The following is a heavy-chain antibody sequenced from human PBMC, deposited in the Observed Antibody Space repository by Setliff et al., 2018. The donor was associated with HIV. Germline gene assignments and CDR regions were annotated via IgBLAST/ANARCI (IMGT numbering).Heavy chain of an antibody. CDR3: TTAPDIVVVPAATLGHLYMDV. D-gene: IGHD2-2*01. V-gene: IGHV3-15*01. J-gene: IGHJ6*03. CDR1: GFTFSNAW. CDR2: IKSKTNGGTT. Sequence: PGGSLRLSCAASGFTFSNAWMSWVRQAPGKGLEWVGRIKSKTNGGTTDYAAPVKGRFTISRDDSKDTLYLQMNSLKTEDTAVYYCTTAPDIVVVPAATLGHLYMDVWGKGITVTVSS.